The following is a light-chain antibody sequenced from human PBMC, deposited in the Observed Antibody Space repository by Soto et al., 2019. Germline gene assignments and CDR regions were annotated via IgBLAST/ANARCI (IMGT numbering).Light chain of an antibody. J-gene: IGKJ5*01. CDR1: QSVYVN. Sequence: EVVITQSPATLSVSPGEGVTLSCRASQSVYVNVAWYQQKPGQAPRLLISGASTRATGIPARFSGSGSGTDFTLTISRLEPGDFAVYFCQQYGGFPITFGQGTRLEIK. CDR2: GAS. CDR3: QQYGGFPIT. V-gene: IGKV3-15*01.